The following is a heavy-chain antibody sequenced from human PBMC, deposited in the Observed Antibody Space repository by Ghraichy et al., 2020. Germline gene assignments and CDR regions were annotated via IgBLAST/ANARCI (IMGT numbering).Heavy chain of an antibody. CDR3: ARWLDSFGDSSGYYDWYFDL. CDR2: ISAYNGNT. CDR1: GYTFTSYG. J-gene: IGHJ2*01. Sequence: ASVKVSCKASGYTFTSYGISWLRQAPGQGLEWMGWISAYNGNTNYAQKLQGRVTMTTDTSTSTAYMELRSLRSDDTAVYYCARWLDSFGDSSGYYDWYFDLWGRGTLVTVSS. D-gene: IGHD3-22*01. V-gene: IGHV1-18*01.